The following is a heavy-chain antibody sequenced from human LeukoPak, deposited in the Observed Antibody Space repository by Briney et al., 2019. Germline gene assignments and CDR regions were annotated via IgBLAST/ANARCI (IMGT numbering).Heavy chain of an antibody. Sequence: SQTLSLTCTVSGGSINSGGHYWSWIRQHPGTGLEWIGYIYYSGSTYYNPSLKSRVTISADTSNNQFSLKLSSVTAADTAVYYCARSLHITMVRGAPNWFDPWGQGTLVTVSS. V-gene: IGHV4-31*03. CDR3: ARSLHITMVRGAPNWFDP. D-gene: IGHD3-10*01. CDR1: GGSINSGGHY. J-gene: IGHJ5*02. CDR2: IYYSGST.